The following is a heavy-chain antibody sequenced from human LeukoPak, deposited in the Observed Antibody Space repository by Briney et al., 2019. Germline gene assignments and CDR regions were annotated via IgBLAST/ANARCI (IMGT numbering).Heavy chain of an antibody. CDR1: GFTFRNYD. J-gene: IGHJ3*02. V-gene: IGHV3-13*01. CDR3: VRGGIQVSGIDAFDI. CDR2: IGIADDT. Sequence: PGGSLRLSCAASGFTFRNYDMHWVRQFPGRGLEWASAIGIADDTHYPDSVKGRFTISRENAKNSLYLQMNSLRDGDTAVYYCVRGGIQVSGIDAFDIWGQGTMVTVSS. D-gene: IGHD5/OR15-5a*01.